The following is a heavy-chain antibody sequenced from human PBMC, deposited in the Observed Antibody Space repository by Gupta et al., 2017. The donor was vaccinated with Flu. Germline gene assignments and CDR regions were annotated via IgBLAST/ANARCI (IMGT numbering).Heavy chain of an antibody. Sequence: QVQLVQSGAEVKKPGSSVKVSCKASGGTFSSYAISWVRQAPGQGLEWMGGIIPIFGTANYAQKFQGRVTITADKSTSTAYMELSSLRSEETAVYYCASALPYYYDSSGLAGPSLYWGQGTLVTVSS. J-gene: IGHJ4*02. CDR3: ASALPYYYDSSGLAGPSLY. CDR2: IIPIFGTA. CDR1: GGTFSSYA. V-gene: IGHV1-69*06. D-gene: IGHD3-22*01.